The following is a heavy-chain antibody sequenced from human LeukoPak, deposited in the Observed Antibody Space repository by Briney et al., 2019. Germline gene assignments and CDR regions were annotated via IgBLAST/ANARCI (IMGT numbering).Heavy chain of an antibody. V-gene: IGHV3-23*01. CDR1: GFTFSSYA. CDR3: AKGLSYYYDSSGTAFDY. D-gene: IGHD3-22*01. CDR2: ISDSGGST. Sequence: PGGSLRLSCPASGFTFSSYAMSCVRQAPGKGLEGVSAISDSGGSTFYADCVKARFTISRDNSEITLYLQMHSLRAGDTSVYYCAKGLSYYYDSSGTAFDYWGQGEPVTVSS. J-gene: IGHJ4*02.